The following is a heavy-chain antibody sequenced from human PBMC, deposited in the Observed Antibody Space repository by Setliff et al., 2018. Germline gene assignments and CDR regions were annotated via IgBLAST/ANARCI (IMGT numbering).Heavy chain of an antibody. V-gene: IGHV4-39*07. J-gene: IGHJ3*02. D-gene: IGHD3-22*01. CDR3: ARGKIRITMIVVPTGGAFDI. CDR2: INHSGST. CDR1: GGSISSGSYY. Sequence: PSETLSLTCTVSGGSISSGSYYWSWIRQPPGKGLEWIGEINHSGSTNYNPPLKSRVTISVDTSKNQFSLKLSSVTAADTAVYYCARGKIRITMIVVPTGGAFDIWGQGTMVTVSS.